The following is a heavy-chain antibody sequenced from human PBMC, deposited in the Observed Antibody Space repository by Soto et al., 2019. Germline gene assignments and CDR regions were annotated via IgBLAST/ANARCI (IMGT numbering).Heavy chain of an antibody. CDR1: GFTFSSYW. D-gene: IGHD3-3*01. V-gene: IGHV3-7*03. CDR2: IKQDGSEK. Sequence: GGSLRLSCAASGFTFSSYWMSWVRQAPGKGLEWVANIKQDGSEKYYVDSVKGRFTISRDNAKNSLYPQMNSLRAEDTAVYYCARDPGWGVFGVVINGRGVYGMDVWGQGTTVTVSS. J-gene: IGHJ6*02. CDR3: ARDPGWGVFGVVINGRGVYGMDV.